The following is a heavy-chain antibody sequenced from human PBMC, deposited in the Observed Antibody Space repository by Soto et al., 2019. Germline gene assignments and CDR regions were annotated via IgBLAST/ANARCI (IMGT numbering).Heavy chain of an antibody. V-gene: IGHV3-23*01. J-gene: IGHJ4*02. D-gene: IGHD6-19*01. CDR3: AKADGEQWLIPHLDN. CDR2: ISCCGGST. Sequence: GGSLRLSCVASGFNFKKFAMAWVRQAPGEGLEWVSGISCCGGSTSYADSVKGRFSTARDDSKNTLSLQMNGLRVEDTAQYFCAKADGEQWLIPHLDNWGQGTLVTVSS. CDR1: GFNFKKFA.